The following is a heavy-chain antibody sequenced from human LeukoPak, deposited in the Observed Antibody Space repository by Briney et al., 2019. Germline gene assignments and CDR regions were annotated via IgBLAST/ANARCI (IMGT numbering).Heavy chain of an antibody. CDR2: LGGGGIDT. V-gene: IGHV3-23*01. J-gene: IGHJ4*02. D-gene: IGHD1-14*01. Sequence: PGGSLRLSCAASGFTFSNYAMSWVRQAPGKGLEWVSTLGGGGIDTYYADSVKGRFTISRDNSKNTLYLQMNSLRAEDTAVYAKGIPKPIDYWGQGTLVTVSS. CDR3: GIPKPIDY. CDR1: GFTFSNYA.